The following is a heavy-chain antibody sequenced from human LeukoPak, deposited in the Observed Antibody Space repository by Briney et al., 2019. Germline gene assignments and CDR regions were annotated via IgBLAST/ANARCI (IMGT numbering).Heavy chain of an antibody. CDR3: ARGDY. V-gene: IGHV4-39*07. J-gene: IGHJ4*02. Sequence: SETLSLTCTVSGASISSTNNFWGWIRQTPGKGLEWIATIYYSVSTYYNPSLKSRLSISVDTSKNQFSLKLSSVTAADTAVYYCARGDYWSQGTLVTVSS. CDR1: GASISSTNNF. CDR2: IYYSVST.